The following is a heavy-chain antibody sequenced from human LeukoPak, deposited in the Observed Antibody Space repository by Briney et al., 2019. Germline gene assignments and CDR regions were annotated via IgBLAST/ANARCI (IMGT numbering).Heavy chain of an antibody. Sequence: GSLRLSCAASGFTFSSYAMHWVRQAPGKGLEWVAVISYDGSNKYYADSVKARFTISRDNSKNTPYLQMNSLRAEDTAVYYCAREEVGGTDYWGQGTLVTVSS. V-gene: IGHV3-30-3*01. CDR2: ISYDGSNK. CDR1: GFTFSSYA. D-gene: IGHD6-19*01. CDR3: AREEVGGTDY. J-gene: IGHJ4*02.